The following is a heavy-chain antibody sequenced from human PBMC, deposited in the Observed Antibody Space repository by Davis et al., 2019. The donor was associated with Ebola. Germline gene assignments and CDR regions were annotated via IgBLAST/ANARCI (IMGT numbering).Heavy chain of an antibody. CDR1: GYTFTGYY. D-gene: IGHD3-16*01. CDR3: ARVLGARSWYFDL. V-gene: IGHV1-2*02. J-gene: IGHJ2*01. CDR2: INPNSGGT. Sequence: ASVKVSCKASGYTFTGYYMHWVRQAPGQGLEWMGWINPNSGGTNYAQKFQGRVTMTRDTSISTAYMELSRLRSDDTAVYYCARVLGARSWYFDLWGRGTLVTVSS.